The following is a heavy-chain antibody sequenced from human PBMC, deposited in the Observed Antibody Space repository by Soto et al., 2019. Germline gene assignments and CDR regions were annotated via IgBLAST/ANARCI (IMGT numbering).Heavy chain of an antibody. D-gene: IGHD5-18*01. J-gene: IGHJ4*02. Sequence: QVQLQESGPGLVRPSQTLSLTCTVSGGSIRSRVYYWTWIRQPPGKALEWIGYIDYSGSAYYNPSLKIRPILSIDTSKDQFAQTLTSSTAADTAVYFCARELTGYSYGPGEVYWCQGTLVTVSS. CDR2: IDYSGSA. CDR3: ARELTGYSYGPGEVY. CDR1: GGSIRSRVYY. V-gene: IGHV4-30-4*01.